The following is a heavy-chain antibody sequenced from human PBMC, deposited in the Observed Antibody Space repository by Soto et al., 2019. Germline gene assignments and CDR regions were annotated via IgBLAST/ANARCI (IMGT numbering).Heavy chain of an antibody. CDR3: ARDVAISGRARAFAG. CDR1: GYTFSTYY. CDR2: ISGFNGNT. Sequence: QVRLVQSGTVVTEPGASVKVSCKASGYTFSTYYISWVRQAPGQGLQWLGWISGFNGNTFSPQEVQDRVVMTMDTSTTTAYMALTRLRAADTAVYYCARDVAISGRARAFAGWGQGTLVIVAS. J-gene: IGHJ3*01. D-gene: IGHD6-25*01. V-gene: IGHV1-18*01.